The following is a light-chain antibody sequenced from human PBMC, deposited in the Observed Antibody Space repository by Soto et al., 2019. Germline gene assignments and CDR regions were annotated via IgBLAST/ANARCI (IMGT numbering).Light chain of an antibody. V-gene: IGLV2-14*01. CDR1: SSDVGGYNS. CDR3: NSYTNSSAVV. Sequence: ALTHPASVSGSPGQSITISCTGTSSDVGGYNSVCWYKQHPGKAPQLMVYEVTNRPSGVSDRFSGSKSGNTASLTISGLQAEDEADYYCNSYTNSSAVVFGGGTKVTVL. J-gene: IGLJ2*01. CDR2: EVT.